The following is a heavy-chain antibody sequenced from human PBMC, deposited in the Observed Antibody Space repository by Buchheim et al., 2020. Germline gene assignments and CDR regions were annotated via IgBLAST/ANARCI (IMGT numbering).Heavy chain of an antibody. Sequence: QLQLQESGPGLVKPSETLSLTCTVSGGSISSSSYYWGWIRQPPGKGLEWIGSIYYSGSTYYNPSLKSRVTISVDPSKNQFSLEVASVTAADTAVFYCARQTWMTSLVDWHFSLWGRGAL. J-gene: IGHJ2*01. CDR3: ARQTWMTSLVDWHFSL. V-gene: IGHV4-39*01. D-gene: IGHD5-12*01. CDR2: IYYSGST. CDR1: GGSISSSSYY.